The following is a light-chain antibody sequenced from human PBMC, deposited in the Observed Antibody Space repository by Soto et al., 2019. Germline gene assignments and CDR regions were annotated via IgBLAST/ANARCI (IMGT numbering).Light chain of an antibody. V-gene: IGKV3-15*01. CDR3: QQYNAWPIT. J-gene: IGKJ5*01. Sequence: VLTQCPASLSVSPGQTATLSCRASQSVGSAFGWYQQIPGQAPRLLIYGVSTRAAGIPARFRGSGSGADFTLTITSLQSEDFAIYYCQQYNAWPITFGQGTRLEI. CDR1: QSVGSA. CDR2: GVS.